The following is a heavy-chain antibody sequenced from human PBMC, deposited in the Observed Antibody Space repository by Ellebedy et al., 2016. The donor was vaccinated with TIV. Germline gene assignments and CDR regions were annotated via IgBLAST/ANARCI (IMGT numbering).Heavy chain of an antibody. CDR2: ISGSGSNI. CDR3: ARFGYDTSGYDFDI. CDR1: GFTFSMHN. V-gene: IGHV3-48*04. D-gene: IGHD3-22*01. J-gene: IGHJ3*02. Sequence: GESLKISXVASGFTFSMHNMNWVRQAPGKGLEWISYISGSGSNIYYPDSVKGRFTISRDNGKNSLYLHMSNLRAEDTAVYYCARFGYDTSGYDFDIWGQGTMVTVS.